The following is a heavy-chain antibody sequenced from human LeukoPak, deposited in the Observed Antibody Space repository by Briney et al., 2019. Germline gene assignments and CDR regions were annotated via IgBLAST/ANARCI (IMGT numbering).Heavy chain of an antibody. CDR3: ARAGAGMAAAIFDY. Sequence: ASVKVSCKASGYTFTSYDINWVRQATGQGLEWMGWMNPNSGNTGYAQKFQGRVTITRDTSASTAYMELSSLRSEDTAVYYCARAGAGMAAAIFDYWGQGTLVTVSS. CDR2: MNPNSGNT. CDR1: GYTFTSYD. V-gene: IGHV1-8*01. D-gene: IGHD6-13*01. J-gene: IGHJ4*02.